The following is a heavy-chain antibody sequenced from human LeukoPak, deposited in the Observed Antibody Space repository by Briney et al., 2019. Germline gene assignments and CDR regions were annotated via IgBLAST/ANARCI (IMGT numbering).Heavy chain of an antibody. CDR2: ISSSGSTI. CDR1: GFTFSDYY. D-gene: IGHD3-22*01. J-gene: IGHJ4*02. Sequence: GGSLRLSCAASGFTFSDYYMSWIRQAPGRGLEWVSYISSSGSTIYYADSVKGRFTISRDNAKNSLYLQMNSLRDEDTAVYYCAREGDYYDSSGYYSWGQGTLVTVSS. V-gene: IGHV3-11*04. CDR3: AREGDYYDSSGYYS.